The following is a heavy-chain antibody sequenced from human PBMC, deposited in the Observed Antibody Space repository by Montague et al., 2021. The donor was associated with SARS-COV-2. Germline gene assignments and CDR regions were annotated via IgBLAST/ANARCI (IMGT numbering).Heavy chain of an antibody. CDR1: GFTVSSNY. V-gene: IGHV3-66*01. J-gene: IGHJ6*02. CDR2: IYSGGST. CDR3: ARDQRIWSFEAWRPTGYYYGMDV. D-gene: IGHD6-13*01. Sequence: SLRLSCAASGFTVSSNYMSWVRQAPVNGLEWVSVIYSGGSTYYADSVKVRFTISRDNSKNTLYLQMNSLRAEDTAVYYCARDQRIWSFEAWRPTGYYYGMDVWGQGTTVTVSS.